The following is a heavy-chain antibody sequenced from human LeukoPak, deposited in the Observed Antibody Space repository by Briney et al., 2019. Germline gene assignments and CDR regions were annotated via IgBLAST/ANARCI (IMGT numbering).Heavy chain of an antibody. V-gene: IGHV3-9*01. J-gene: IGHJ4*02. CDR3: AKDQYSGSYYVDFDY. Sequence: GRSLRLSCAASGFTFDDYAMHWVRQAPGKGLEWVSGISWSSGSIGYADSVKGRFTISRDNAKNSLYLQMNSLRAEDTAVYYCAKDQYSGSYYVDFDYWGQGTLVTVSS. CDR1: GFTFDDYA. D-gene: IGHD1-26*01. CDR2: ISWSSGSI.